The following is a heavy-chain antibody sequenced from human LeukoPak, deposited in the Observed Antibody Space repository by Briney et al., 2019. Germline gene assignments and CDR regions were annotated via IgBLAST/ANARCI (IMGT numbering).Heavy chain of an antibody. J-gene: IGHJ4*02. CDR1: GYMFNAYG. D-gene: IGHD2-21*01. CDR2: INSNNGNT. V-gene: IGHV1-18*01. CDR3: AREVNAGYCSDDCNSGQFFDH. Sequence: ASVKVSCKASGYMFNAYGISWVRQAPGQGLEWLGWINSNNGNTNYPQKFQARDTVTTDTSRTTAYMELTSLTSDDTAIYYCAREVNAGYCSDDCNSGQFFDHWGQGTLVIVSS.